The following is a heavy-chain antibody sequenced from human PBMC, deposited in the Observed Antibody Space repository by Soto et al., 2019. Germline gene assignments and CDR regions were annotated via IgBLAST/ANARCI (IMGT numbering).Heavy chain of an antibody. D-gene: IGHD4-17*01. CDR1: GGSISSYY. CDR2: IYYSRSA. CDR3: ARGKYGDYYYYYYMDV. Sequence: SETLSLTCTVSGGSISSYYWSWIRQPPGKGLEWIGYIYYSRSANYNPSLKSRVTISVDTSKNQFSLKLSSVTAADTAVYYCARGKYGDYYYYYYMDVWGEGTTVTVSS. V-gene: IGHV4-59*01. J-gene: IGHJ6*03.